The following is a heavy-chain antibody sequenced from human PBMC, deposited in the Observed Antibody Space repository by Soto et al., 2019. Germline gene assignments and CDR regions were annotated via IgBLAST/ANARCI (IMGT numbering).Heavy chain of an antibody. V-gene: IGHV1-69*01. CDR3: ARGGGDDYGEDY. CDR2: IIPLFGTA. D-gene: IGHD4-17*01. J-gene: IGHJ4*02. Sequence: QVQLVQSGAEVKKPGSSVKVSCKASGGTFSNYAISWVRQAPGQGLEWMGGIIPLFGTANYAQKFQGRVTITADESTSTAYMEMSSLRSGDTAVYSCARGGGDDYGEDYWGQGTLVSVSS. CDR1: GGTFSNYA.